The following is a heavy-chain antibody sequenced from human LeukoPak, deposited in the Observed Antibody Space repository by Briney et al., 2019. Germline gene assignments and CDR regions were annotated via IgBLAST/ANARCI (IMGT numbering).Heavy chain of an antibody. Sequence: PSETLSLTCTVSGDFISGYYWSWIRQPPGKGLEWIGYVYGSGSTRYHFSLKSRVTISADTSKTQYSLKLSSVTTADTAVYYCARGGFGTPFDHWGQGSPVTVSS. J-gene: IGHJ4*02. V-gene: IGHV4-59*01. CDR2: VYGSGST. CDR1: GDFISGYY. CDR3: ARGGFGTPFDH. D-gene: IGHD3-16*01.